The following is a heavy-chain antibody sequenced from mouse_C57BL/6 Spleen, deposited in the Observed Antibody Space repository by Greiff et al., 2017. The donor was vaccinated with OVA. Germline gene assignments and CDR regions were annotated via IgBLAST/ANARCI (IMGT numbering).Heavy chain of an antibody. Sequence: VQLKESGPGLVKPSQSLSLTCSVTGYSITSGYYWNWIRQFPGNKLEWMGYISYDGSNNYNPSLKNRISITRDTSKNQFFLKLNSVTTEDTATYYCAREGDYDFDVWGTGTTVTVSS. V-gene: IGHV3-6*01. D-gene: IGHD1-1*01. CDR1: GYSITSGYY. CDR2: ISYDGSN. CDR3: AREGDYDFDV. J-gene: IGHJ1*03.